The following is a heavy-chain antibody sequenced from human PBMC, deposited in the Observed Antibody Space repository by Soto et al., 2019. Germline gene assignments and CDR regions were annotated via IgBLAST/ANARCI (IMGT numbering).Heavy chain of an antibody. D-gene: IGHD5-12*01. CDR3: ARDRRDGYNSIDY. CDR2: IYHSGST. Sequence: SETLSLTCAVSGGSISSSNWWSWVRQPPGKGLEWIGEIYHSGSTNYNPSLKSRVTISVDKSKNQFSLKLSSVTAANTAVYYCARDRRDGYNSIDYWGQGTLVTVSS. V-gene: IGHV4-4*02. J-gene: IGHJ4*02. CDR1: GGSISSSNW.